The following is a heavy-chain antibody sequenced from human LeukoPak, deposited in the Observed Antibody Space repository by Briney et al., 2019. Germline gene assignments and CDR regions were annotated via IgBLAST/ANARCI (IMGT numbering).Heavy chain of an antibody. J-gene: IGHJ4*02. CDR3: TRGAGWLIDY. D-gene: IGHD3-16*01. Sequence: NPSETLSLTCIVSGDSINSHYWSWIRQPPGKRLEWIGNIYYSGSTNYNPSLKSRVTISVDTSKNHFSLKLNSVTTADTAVYYCTRGAGWLIDYWGQGILVTVSS. V-gene: IGHV4-59*11. CDR2: IYYSGST. CDR1: GDSINSHY.